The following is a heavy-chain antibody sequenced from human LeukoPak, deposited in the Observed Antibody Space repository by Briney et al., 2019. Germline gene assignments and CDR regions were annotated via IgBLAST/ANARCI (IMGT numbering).Heavy chain of an antibody. D-gene: IGHD6-13*01. V-gene: IGHV3-23*01. CDR1: GFTFRSYP. CDR2: IGESGVDT. CDR3: ARGYSRSPDY. Sequence: GGSLRLSCAASGFTFRSYPMAWVRQAPGKGLEWVSAIGESGVDTYYADSVKGRFTISRDNSKDMLYLQMNSPRAEDTALYFCARGYSRSPDYWGQGTLVTVSS. J-gene: IGHJ4*02.